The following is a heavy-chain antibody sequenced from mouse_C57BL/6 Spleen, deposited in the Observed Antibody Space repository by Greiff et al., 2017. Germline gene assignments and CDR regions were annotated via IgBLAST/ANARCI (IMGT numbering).Heavy chain of an antibody. CDR3: ARGPRGGSRGGFDV. V-gene: IGHV1-59*01. CDR2: IDPSDSYT. CDR1: GYTFTSYW. D-gene: IGHD1-1*01. J-gene: IGHJ1*03. Sequence: QVQLQQPGAELVRPGTSVKLSCKASGYTFTSYWMHWVKQRPGQGLEWIGVIDPSDSYTNYNQKFKGKATLTVDTSSSTAYMQLRSLTSEDSAVYYCARGPRGGSRGGFDVWGTGTTVTVSS.